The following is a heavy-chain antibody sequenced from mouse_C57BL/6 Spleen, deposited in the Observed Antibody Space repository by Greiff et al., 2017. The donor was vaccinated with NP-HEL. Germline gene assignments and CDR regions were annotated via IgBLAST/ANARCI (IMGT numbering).Heavy chain of an antibody. CDR3: TRDRRLYSGFDV. J-gene: IGHJ1*03. CDR1: GFTFSSYA. V-gene: IGHV5-9-1*02. Sequence: EVMLVESGEGLVKPGGSLKLSCAASGFTFSSYAMSWVRQTPEKRLEWVAYISSGGDYIYYADTVKGRFTISRDNARNTLYLQMSSLKSEDTAMDYCTRDRRLYSGFDVWGTGTTVTVSS. D-gene: IGHD1-1*01. CDR2: ISSGGDYI.